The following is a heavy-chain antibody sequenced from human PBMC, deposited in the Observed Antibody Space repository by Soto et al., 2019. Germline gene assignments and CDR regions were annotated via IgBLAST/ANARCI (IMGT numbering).Heavy chain of an antibody. Sequence: PGGSLRISCAAYGFTFSSYAMSWVRQAPGKGMERVSAISGSGGSTYYADSVKGRFTISRDNSKHTLYLQMNSLRAEDTAVYYCAKVPMLLTIGAAGSSVDFWGQGILVSVSS. CDR2: ISGSGGST. J-gene: IGHJ4*02. D-gene: IGHD6-13*01. V-gene: IGHV3-23*01. CDR1: GFTFSSYA. CDR3: AKVPMLLTIGAAGSSVDF.